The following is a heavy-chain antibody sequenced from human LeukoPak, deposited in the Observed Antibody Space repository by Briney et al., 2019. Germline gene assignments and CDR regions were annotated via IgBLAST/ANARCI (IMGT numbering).Heavy chain of an antibody. CDR1: GGSISSYY. Sequence: PSETLSLTCTVSGGSISSYYWSWIRQPPGKGLEWIGYIYYSGSTNYNPSLKSRVTISVDTSKNQFSLKLSSVTAADTAVYYCARAGAAAGPPYYYYYMDVWGKGTTVTVSS. D-gene: IGHD6-13*01. CDR3: ARAGAAAGPPYYYYYMDV. CDR2: IYYSGST. V-gene: IGHV4-59*01. J-gene: IGHJ6*03.